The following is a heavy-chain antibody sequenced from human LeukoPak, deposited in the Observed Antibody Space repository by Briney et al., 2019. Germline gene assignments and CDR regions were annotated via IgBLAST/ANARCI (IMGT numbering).Heavy chain of an antibody. D-gene: IGHD4-17*01. J-gene: IGHJ6*02. CDR3: ARGYGDYPPYYYYYGMDV. Sequence: SETLSLTCAVSGGSISSSNWWSWVRQPPGKGLEWIGEIYHSGSTYYNPSLKSRVTISVDTSKNQFSLKLSSVTAADTAVYYCARGYGDYPPYYYYYGMDVWGQGTTVTVSS. CDR1: GGSISSSNW. V-gene: IGHV4-4*02. CDR2: IYHSGST.